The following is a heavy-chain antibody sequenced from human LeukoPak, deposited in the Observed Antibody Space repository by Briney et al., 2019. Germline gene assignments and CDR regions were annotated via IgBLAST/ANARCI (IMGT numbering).Heavy chain of an antibody. J-gene: IGHJ4*02. D-gene: IGHD3-10*01. V-gene: IGHV3-21*01. CDR3: ARALTGDFDY. CDR1: AFTFNSYS. CDR2: ITSTSVST. Sequence: PGGSLRLSCAASAFTFNSYSMSWVRQAPGKGLEWVASITSTSVSTYYADSVKGRFTISRDNAKNSLYLQMNSLRAEDTAVYYCARALTGDFDYWGQGTLVTVSS.